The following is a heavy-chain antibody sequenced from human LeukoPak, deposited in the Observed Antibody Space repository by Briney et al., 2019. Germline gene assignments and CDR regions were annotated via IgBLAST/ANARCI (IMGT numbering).Heavy chain of an antibody. CDR3: AKDGGSYGPSYYYGMDV. CDR2: ISDSGGST. CDR1: GFPFSSYA. D-gene: IGHD5-18*01. Sequence: GGSLRLSCSASGFPFSSYAMHWVRQAPGKGLEYVSAISDSGGSTYYADSVKGRFTISRDNSKNTLYLQMNSLRAEDTAVYYCAKDGGSYGPSYYYGMDVWGQGTTVTVSS. V-gene: IGHV3-64*04. J-gene: IGHJ6*02.